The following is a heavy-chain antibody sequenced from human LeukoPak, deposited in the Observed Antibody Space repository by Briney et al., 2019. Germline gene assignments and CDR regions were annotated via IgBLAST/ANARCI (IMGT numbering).Heavy chain of an antibody. CDR1: GGSISSSSYY. J-gene: IGHJ4*02. V-gene: IGHV4-39*01. Sequence: SETLSLTCTVSGGSISSSSYYWGWIRQPPGKGLEWIGSIYYSGSTYYNPSLKSRVTISVDTSKNQFSLKLSSVTAADTAVYYCARLLSTIAYFDDWGQGTLVTVSS. CDR2: IYYSGST. CDR3: ARLLSTIAYFDD. D-gene: IGHD2/OR15-2a*01.